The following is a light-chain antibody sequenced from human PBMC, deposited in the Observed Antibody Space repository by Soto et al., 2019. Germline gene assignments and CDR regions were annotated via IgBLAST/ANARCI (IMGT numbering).Light chain of an antibody. V-gene: IGLV2-11*01. CDR2: DVS. CDR3: CSLMYV. Sequence: QSALTQPRSVSGSPGQSVTISCTGTSSDVGGYNYVSWYQQHPGKAPKLMIYDVSKRPSGVPDRFSGSKSGNTASLTISGLQAEDEADYYCCSLMYVFGTGTKLTVL. CDR1: SSDVGGYNY. J-gene: IGLJ1*01.